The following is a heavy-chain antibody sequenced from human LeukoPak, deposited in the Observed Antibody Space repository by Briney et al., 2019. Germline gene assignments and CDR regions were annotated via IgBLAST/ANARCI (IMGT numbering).Heavy chain of an antibody. D-gene: IGHD3-3*01. V-gene: IGHV4-59*12. CDR2: IYYSGST. Sequence: PSETLSLTCTVSGGSISSYYWSWIRQPPGKGLEWIGYIYYSGSTNYDPSLKSRVTISVDTSKNQFSLKLSSVTAADTAVYYCARSRSITIFGVVTRENWFDPWGQGTLVTVSS. CDR1: GGSISSYY. J-gene: IGHJ5*02. CDR3: ARSRSITIFGVVTRENWFDP.